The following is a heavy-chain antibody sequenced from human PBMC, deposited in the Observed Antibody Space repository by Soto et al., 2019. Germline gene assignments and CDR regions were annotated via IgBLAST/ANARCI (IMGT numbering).Heavy chain of an antibody. Sequence: PGGSLRLSCAASGFTCSSFAMSWVRQAPGKGLEWVSGISGSGGDTEYTDSVKGRFTISRDDSKNTLYLQMNSLRADDTAVYYCAKRADYYGSTTYYTNPWLPYAMDVWGQGNTVTVSS. V-gene: IGHV3-23*01. CDR1: GFTCSSFA. CDR3: AKRADYYGSTTYYTNPWLPYAMDV. CDR2: ISGSGGDT. J-gene: IGHJ6*02. D-gene: IGHD3-10*01.